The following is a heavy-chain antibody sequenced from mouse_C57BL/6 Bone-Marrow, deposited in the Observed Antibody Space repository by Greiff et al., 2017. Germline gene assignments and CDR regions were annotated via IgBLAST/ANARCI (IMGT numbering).Heavy chain of an antibody. Sequence: EVKVVESGGDLVKPGGSLKLSCAASGFTFSSYGMSWVRQTPDKRLAWVAPISSGGSYTYYPDSVKGRFTISRDNAKNTLYLQMSSRKSEDTAMYYCARQKLLRRFDYWGQGTTLTVSS. V-gene: IGHV5-6*01. CDR2: ISSGGSYT. CDR1: GFTFSSYG. D-gene: IGHD1-2*01. J-gene: IGHJ2*01. CDR3: ARQKLLRRFDY.